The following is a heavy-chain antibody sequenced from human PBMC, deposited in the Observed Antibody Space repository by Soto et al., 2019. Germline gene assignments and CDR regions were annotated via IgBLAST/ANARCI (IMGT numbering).Heavy chain of an antibody. D-gene: IGHD2-2*01. Sequence: GGSLRLSCAASGFSFSNYGMHWVRQAPGKGLEWVAFVSSDGNNKYYADSVKGRFTISRDNSKNTLYLQVDSLRVDDTAVYYCAKDRVIQLLPIWPDPWGQGTLVTVS. CDR3: AKDRVIQLLPIWPDP. J-gene: IGHJ5*02. CDR2: VSSDGNNK. V-gene: IGHV3-30*18. CDR1: GFSFSNYG.